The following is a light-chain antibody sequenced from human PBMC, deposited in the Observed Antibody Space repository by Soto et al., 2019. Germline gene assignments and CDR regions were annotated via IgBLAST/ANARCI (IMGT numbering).Light chain of an antibody. J-gene: IGKJ1*01. V-gene: IGKV3-15*01. CDR1: QSVDSK. CDR2: GAS. CDR3: QHYSTWLWT. Sequence: EIVMTQSPATLSVSPGERATLSCRASQSVDSKLAWSQQKPVQGPRLLIYGASSRATGIPARFSGSGSGTEFTLTISSLQSEDFAVYYCQHYSTWLWTFGQGTKVEIK.